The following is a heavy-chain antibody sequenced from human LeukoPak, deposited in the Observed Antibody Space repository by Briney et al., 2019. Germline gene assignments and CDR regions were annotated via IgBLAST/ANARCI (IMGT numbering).Heavy chain of an antibody. CDR3: ARYKIQLWGSSGWYWGY. CDR2: INHSGST. D-gene: IGHD6-19*01. J-gene: IGHJ4*02. Sequence: SETLSLTCAVYGGSFSGYYWSWIRQPPGKGLEWIGEINHSGSTNYNPSLKSRVTISVDTSKNQFSLKLSSVTAADTAVYYCARYKIQLWGSSGWYWGYWGQGTLVTVSS. CDR1: GGSFSGYY. V-gene: IGHV4-34*01.